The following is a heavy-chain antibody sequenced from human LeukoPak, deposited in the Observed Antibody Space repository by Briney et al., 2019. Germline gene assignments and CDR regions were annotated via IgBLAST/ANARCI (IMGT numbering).Heavy chain of an antibody. J-gene: IGHJ4*02. CDR2: IYPGDSDI. V-gene: IGHV5-51*01. CDR3: ARHGAGSDSGWDFDY. D-gene: IGHD6-19*01. CDR1: GYSFTSYW. Sequence: PGESLNFSFQGSGYSFTSYWIGWVRQIPGKGLEWMGIIYPGDSDIRYSPSFHGQVTISADKSISTAYLQWSSLKASDTAMYYCARHGAGSDSGWDFDYWGQGTLVTVSS.